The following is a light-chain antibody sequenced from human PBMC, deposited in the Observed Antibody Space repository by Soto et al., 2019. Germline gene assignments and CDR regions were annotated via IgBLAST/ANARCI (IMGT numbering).Light chain of an antibody. CDR1: TGAVTSGYY. CDR3: LLYYSGAQV. V-gene: IGLV7-43*01. CDR2: STS. J-gene: IGLJ3*02. Sequence: QAVVTQEPSLTVSPGGTVTLTCASNTGAVTSGYYPNWFQQKPGQAHRALISSTSNKHSWTPARFSGSLLGGKAALTLSGVQPEGEAEYYCLLYYSGAQVFGGGTKLTVL.